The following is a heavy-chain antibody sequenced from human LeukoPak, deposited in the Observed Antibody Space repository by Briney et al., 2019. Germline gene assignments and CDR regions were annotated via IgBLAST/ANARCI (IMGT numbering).Heavy chain of an antibody. CDR1: GFIFRDYY. Sequence: GWSLRLSCAASGFIFRDYYMSWIRQAAGKGLEWVSYISSSGSTMYYTDSVKGRFTISRDNAKDSLYLQMNSLRAEDTAVYYCARDPGSGYEEHFDYWGQGTLVTVSS. CDR2: ISSSGSTM. J-gene: IGHJ4*02. V-gene: IGHV3-11*01. D-gene: IGHD5-12*01. CDR3: ARDPGSGYEEHFDY.